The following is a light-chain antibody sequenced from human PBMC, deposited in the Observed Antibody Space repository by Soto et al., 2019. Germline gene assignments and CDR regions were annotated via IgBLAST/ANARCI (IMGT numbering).Light chain of an antibody. CDR3: QQYKNWPRT. Sequence: EIVLAQSPGTLSLSPGERVTLSCRASESVDINLAWYQQKPGQAPRLLIYGASNRATDMPGTFSGRGAGTEFTLTISSLQSEDFAVYYCQQYKNWPRTFGQGTKVDIK. V-gene: IGKV3D-15*01. J-gene: IGKJ1*01. CDR2: GAS. CDR1: ESVDIN.